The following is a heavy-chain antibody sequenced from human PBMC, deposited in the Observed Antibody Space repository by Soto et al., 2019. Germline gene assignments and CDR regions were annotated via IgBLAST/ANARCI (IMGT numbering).Heavy chain of an antibody. CDR3: ARGGGFSTYHYNVDG. J-gene: IGHJ6*02. CDR1: GYTLNTYY. V-gene: IGHV1-46*02. Sequence: ASVKVSCKASGYTLNTYYMHWVREAPGQGPEWMGIINPRGGSTTYAQNFQDRVTMTRDTSSSTVYMELSSLRSEDTAVYYCARGGGFSTYHYNVDGWGQGTTVTVAS. CDR2: INPRGGST. D-gene: IGHD3-3*01.